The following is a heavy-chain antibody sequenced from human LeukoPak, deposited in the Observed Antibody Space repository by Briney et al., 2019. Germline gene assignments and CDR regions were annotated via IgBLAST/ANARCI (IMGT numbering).Heavy chain of an antibody. CDR1: GGSISSSSYY. V-gene: IGHV4-61*05. D-gene: IGHD4-11*01. J-gene: IGHJ4*02. CDR2: IYYSGNT. Sequence: PSETLSLTCTVSGGSISSSSYYWGWIRQPPGKGLEWIGYIYYSGNTNYNPSLKSRVTISIDTSKNQFSLKLSSVTAADTAVYYCARGGTVTNFGYWGQGTLVTVSS. CDR3: ARGGTVTNFGY.